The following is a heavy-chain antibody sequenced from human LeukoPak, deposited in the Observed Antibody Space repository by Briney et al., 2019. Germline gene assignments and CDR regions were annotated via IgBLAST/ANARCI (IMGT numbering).Heavy chain of an antibody. D-gene: IGHD4-17*01. CDR3: ARDYGDYYGMDV. CDR1: GFTFSSYG. V-gene: IGHV3-30*19. J-gene: IGHJ6*02. Sequence: GGSLRLSCAASGFTFSSYGMHWVRQAPGKGLEWVAVISYDGSNKYYADSVKGRFTISRDNSKNTLYLQMNSLRAEDTAVYYCARDYGDYYGMDVWGQGTTVTVSS. CDR2: ISYDGSNK.